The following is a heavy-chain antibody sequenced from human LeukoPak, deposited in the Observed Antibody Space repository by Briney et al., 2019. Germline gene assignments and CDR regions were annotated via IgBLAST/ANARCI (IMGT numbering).Heavy chain of an antibody. D-gene: IGHD1-14*01. J-gene: IGHJ4*02. Sequence: SGGSLRLSCAASGLTFSTSGFNWVRQAPGKGLEWVASIGPTGSDRYHADSIKGRFTISRDNANNFLYLQMNSLRAEDTAVYYCATETNGRHYDYWGQGTLLTVSS. CDR2: IGPTGSDR. CDR1: GLTFSTSG. CDR3: ATETNGRHYDY. V-gene: IGHV3-21*06.